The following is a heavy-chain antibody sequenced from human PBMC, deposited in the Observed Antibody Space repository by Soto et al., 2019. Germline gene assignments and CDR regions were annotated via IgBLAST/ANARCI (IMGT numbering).Heavy chain of an antibody. V-gene: IGHV3-30-3*01. Sequence: QVQLVESGGGVVQPGRSLRLSCVASGFSISRSAMHWVRQAPGKGLEWVAVIAYDGSNTWYADSAKGRFTISRDNSKNTLYLDMSSLRAEDTAVYFCARDLQAGDDNVNWFAPWGQGTLVTVSS. CDR3: ARDLQAGDDNVNWFAP. CDR2: IAYDGSNT. D-gene: IGHD1-1*01. J-gene: IGHJ5*02. CDR1: GFSISRSA.